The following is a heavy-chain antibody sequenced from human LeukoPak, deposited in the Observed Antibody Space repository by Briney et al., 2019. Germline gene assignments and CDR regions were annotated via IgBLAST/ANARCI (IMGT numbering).Heavy chain of an antibody. CDR2: ISSSSSYI. Sequence: GSLRLSCAASGFIFTSYSINWVRQAPGKGLEWVSSISSSSSYIYYADSMRGRFTISRDNAKNSLYLQMNSLRAEDTAVYYCARTGHYYYDSSSYYASDAFDIWGQGTMVTVSS. V-gene: IGHV3-21*01. D-gene: IGHD3-22*01. CDR1: GFIFTSYS. CDR3: ARTGHYYYDSSSYYASDAFDI. J-gene: IGHJ3*02.